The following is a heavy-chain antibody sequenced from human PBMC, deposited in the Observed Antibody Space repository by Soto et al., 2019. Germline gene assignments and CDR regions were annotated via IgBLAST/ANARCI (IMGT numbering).Heavy chain of an antibody. CDR2: ACSNTDDT. Sequence: EVQLLESGGGLVQPGGSLRLSCAASGFTFSTYAMSWVRQAPGKGLEWVSSACSNTDDTYVADSVKGRFTISRDNSKNILFIQINNLRGQDTALYFCAKLGRDSSYSAIDVWGQATLVTVSS. J-gene: IGHJ4*02. V-gene: IGHV3-23*01. CDR1: GFTFSTYA. CDR3: AKLGRDSSYSAIDV. D-gene: IGHD2-15*01.